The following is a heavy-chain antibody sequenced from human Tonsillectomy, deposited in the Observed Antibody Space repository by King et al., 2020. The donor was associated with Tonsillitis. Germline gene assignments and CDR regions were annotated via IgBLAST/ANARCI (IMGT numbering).Heavy chain of an antibody. V-gene: IGHV3-15*01. CDR2: IKSKADGGTT. CDR3: STLDYGDPLLPSFYFDF. Sequence: DVQLVESGGGLLKPGGSLRLSCVASGFTFTNTWMSWVRQAPGKGLEWVGHIKSKADGGTTDYAAPVKGRFTISRDDSKDTLYLQMNSLKTEDTAVYYCSTLDYGDPLLPSFYFDFWGQGTLVTVSS. D-gene: IGHD4-17*01. CDR1: GFTFTNTW. J-gene: IGHJ4*02.